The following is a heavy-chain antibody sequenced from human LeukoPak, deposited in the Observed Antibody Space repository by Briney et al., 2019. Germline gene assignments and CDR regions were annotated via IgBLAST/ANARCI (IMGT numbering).Heavy chain of an antibody. CDR2: INPNSGGT. CDR3: ARLVPGGGSGYYSKYYFDY. J-gene: IGHJ4*02. Sequence: ASVKVSCKASGYTFTGQYMHWVRQAPGQGLEWMGWINPNSGGTDYAQKFQGRVTMTRDTSISTAYMELSRLRSDDTAVYYCARLVPGGGSGYYSKYYFDYWGQGTLVTVSS. V-gene: IGHV1-2*02. CDR1: GYTFTGQY. D-gene: IGHD3-22*01.